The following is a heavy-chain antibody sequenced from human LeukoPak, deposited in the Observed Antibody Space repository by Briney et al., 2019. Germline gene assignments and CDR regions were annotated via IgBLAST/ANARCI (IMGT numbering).Heavy chain of an antibody. CDR2: ISTYNGNT. CDR3: ARVRSGGPFDY. CDR1: GYSFTSYG. J-gene: IGHJ4*02. D-gene: IGHD2-15*01. Sequence: ASVKVSCTASGYSFTSYGITWVRQAPGQGLEWMGWISTYNGNTNYAQRLQGRVTMTTDTSTSTAYMELRSLTSDDTAVYYCARVRSGGPFDYWGQGTLVTVSS. V-gene: IGHV1-18*01.